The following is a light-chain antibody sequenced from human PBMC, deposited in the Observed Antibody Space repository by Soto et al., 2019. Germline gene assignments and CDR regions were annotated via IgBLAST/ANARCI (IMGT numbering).Light chain of an antibody. CDR1: QGISNY. J-gene: IGKJ4*01. Sequence: DIQMTQSPSSLSASVGDRVTITCRASQGISNYLAWYQQKPGKVPELLIYAASTLHSGFPSRFSGSGSGTXXXXXXXSXQPEDVXXXXCQKYNHAPTFGGGTKVEIK. CDR3: QKYNHAPT. CDR2: AAS. V-gene: IGKV1-27*01.